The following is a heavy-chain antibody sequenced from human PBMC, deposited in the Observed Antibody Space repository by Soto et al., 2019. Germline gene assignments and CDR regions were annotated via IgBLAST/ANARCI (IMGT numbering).Heavy chain of an antibody. D-gene: IGHD2-2*01. J-gene: IGHJ6*02. CDR3: ARARYQLLHPYYYGMDL. CDR2: IHYSGST. CDR1: GGSISSYY. Sequence: PSETLFLTCTVSGGSISSYYWSWIRQSPGKGLEWIGYIHYSGSTKSNPSLKSRVTISVDTSRNQVSLKLSSVTAADSAVYFCARARYQLLHPYYYGMDLWGQGTTVTVSS. V-gene: IGHV4-59*01.